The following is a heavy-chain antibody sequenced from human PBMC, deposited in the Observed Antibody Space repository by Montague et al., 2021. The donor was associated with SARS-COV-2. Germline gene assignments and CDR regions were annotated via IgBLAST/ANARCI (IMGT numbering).Heavy chain of an antibody. J-gene: IGHJ6*03. CDR3: ARGRIEVSMIVVVLTGASYYMDV. D-gene: IGHD3-22*01. Sequence: SETLSLTCAVYGGSFSGYYWTWIRQSPGKDLEWIAEINNSGSTNYNPSLKSRVTISVDTSKNQFSLKLHSVTAADTAVYYCARGRIEVSMIVVVLTGASYYMDVWGKGTTVTVSS. CDR2: INNSGST. CDR1: GGSFSGYY. V-gene: IGHV4-34*01.